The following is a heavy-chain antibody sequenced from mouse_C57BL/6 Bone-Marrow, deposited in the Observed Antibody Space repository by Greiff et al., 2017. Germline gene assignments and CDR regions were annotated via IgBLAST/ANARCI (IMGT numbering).Heavy chain of an antibody. CDR3: TTSMIPYWYFDV. D-gene: IGHD2-4*01. CDR1: GFNIKDDY. Sequence: EVKLMESGAELVRPGASVKLSCTASGFNIKDDYMHWVKQRPEQGLEWIGWIDPENGDTEYASKFQGKATITADTSSNTAYLQLSSLTSEDTAVYYCTTSMIPYWYFDVWGTGTTVTVSS. V-gene: IGHV14-4*01. J-gene: IGHJ1*03. CDR2: IDPENGDT.